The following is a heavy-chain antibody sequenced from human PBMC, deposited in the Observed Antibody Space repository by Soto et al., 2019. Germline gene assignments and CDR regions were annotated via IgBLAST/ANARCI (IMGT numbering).Heavy chain of an antibody. Sequence: SETLSLTCTVSGGSLSTSSYYWGWIRQPPGRGLEWIGSIYYSGSTYYNPSLKSRVTISVDTSKNQFSLKLSSVTAADTAVYYCASTRLVATSVWYWGQGTLVTVSS. J-gene: IGHJ4*02. CDR2: IYYSGST. CDR3: ASTRLVATSVWY. D-gene: IGHD5-12*01. CDR1: GGSLSTSSYY. V-gene: IGHV4-39*01.